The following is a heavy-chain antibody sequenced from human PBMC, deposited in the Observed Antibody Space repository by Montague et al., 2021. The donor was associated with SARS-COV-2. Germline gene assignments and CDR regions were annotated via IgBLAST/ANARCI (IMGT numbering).Heavy chain of an antibody. D-gene: IGHD2-2*02. CDR3: ARDHRTILFMVYYYGMDV. Sequence: SETLSLTCTVSGGSISSYYWSWIRQPAGTGLEWIGLIYPSGSTKYNPSLKSQVPMSVYTSKNQFSLKLTSVTAADAAVYYCARDHRTILFMVYYYGMDVWGQGTTVTVSS. CDR2: IYPSGST. V-gene: IGHV4-4*07. J-gene: IGHJ6*02. CDR1: GGSISSYY.